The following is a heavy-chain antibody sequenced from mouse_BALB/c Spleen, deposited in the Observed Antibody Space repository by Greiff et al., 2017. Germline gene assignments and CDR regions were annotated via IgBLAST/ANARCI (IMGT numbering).Heavy chain of an antibody. J-gene: IGHJ1*01. CDR2: INPYNDGT. Sequence: VQLQQSGPELVKPGASVKMSCKASGYTFTSYVMHWVKQKPGQGLEWIGYINPYNDGTKYNEKFKGKATLTSDKSSSTAYMELSSLTSEDSAVYYCARSPYYYGRSTGKWYFDVWGAGTTVTVSS. V-gene: IGHV1-14*01. D-gene: IGHD1-1*01. CDR3: ARSPYYYGRSTGKWYFDV. CDR1: GYTFTSYV.